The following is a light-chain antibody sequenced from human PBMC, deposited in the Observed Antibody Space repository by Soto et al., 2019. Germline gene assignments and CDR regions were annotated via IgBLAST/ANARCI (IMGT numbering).Light chain of an antibody. Sequence: EIVLTQSPATLSLSPGERATLSCRASQSVSRYLAWYQQKPGQAPRLLINDASNRATSIPARFSGSGSGTDFTLTISSLEPEDFAVYYCQQRSNWPRGTFGPGTKVDIK. CDR1: QSVSRY. CDR3: QQRSNWPRGT. CDR2: DAS. J-gene: IGKJ3*01. V-gene: IGKV3-11*01.